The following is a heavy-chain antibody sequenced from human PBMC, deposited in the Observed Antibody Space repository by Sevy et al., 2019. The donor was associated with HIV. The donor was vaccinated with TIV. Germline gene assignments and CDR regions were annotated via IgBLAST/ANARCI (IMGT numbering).Heavy chain of an antibody. CDR1: GFTVSSNY. CDR3: ARLRAMVTFGAFDI. J-gene: IGHJ3*02. CDR2: IYSGGST. Sequence: GGSLRLSCAASGFTVSSNYMSWVRQAPGKGLEWVSVIYSGGSTYYADSVKGRFTISRDNSENTLYLQMNSLRAEDTAVYYCARLRAMVTFGAFDIWGQGTMVTVS. D-gene: IGHD5-18*01. V-gene: IGHV3-53*01.